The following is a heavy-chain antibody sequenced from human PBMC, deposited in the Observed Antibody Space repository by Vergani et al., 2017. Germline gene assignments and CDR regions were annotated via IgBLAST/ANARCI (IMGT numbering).Heavy chain of an antibody. J-gene: IGHJ6*03. CDR1: GFTFSSYG. CDR2: ISYDGSNK. D-gene: IGHD1-7*01. Sequence: QVQLVESGGGVVQPGRSLRLSCAASGFTFSSYGMHWVRQAPGKGLEWVAVISYDGSNKYYADSVKGRFTISRDNSKNTLYLQMNSLRAEDTAVYYCAKVGTRTETDYYYYYRDVWGKGTTVTVSS. V-gene: IGHV3-30*18. CDR3: AKVGTRTETDYYYYYRDV.